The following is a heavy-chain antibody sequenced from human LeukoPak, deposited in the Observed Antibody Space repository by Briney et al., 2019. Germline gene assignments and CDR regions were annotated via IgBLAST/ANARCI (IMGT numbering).Heavy chain of an antibody. V-gene: IGHV3-74*01. CDR1: GFTFSSYW. J-gene: IGHJ3*02. CDR3: AKSAPRLLVHNAFDI. D-gene: IGHD3-22*01. CDR2: INSDGSST. Sequence: PGGSLRLSCAASGFTFSSYWMHWVRQAPGKGLVWVSRINSDGSSTSYADSVKGRFTISRDNAKNTLYLQMNSLRAEDTAVYYCAKSAPRLLVHNAFDIWGQGTMVTVSS.